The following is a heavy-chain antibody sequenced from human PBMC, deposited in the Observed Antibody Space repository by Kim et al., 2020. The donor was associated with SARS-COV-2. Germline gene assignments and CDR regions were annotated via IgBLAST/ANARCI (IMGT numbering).Heavy chain of an antibody. CDR2: IYYSGST. CDR3: ARWGATNFDY. J-gene: IGHJ4*02. Sequence: SETLSLTCTVSGGSVSSGSYYWSWIRQPPGKGLEWIGYIYYSGSTNYNPSLKSRVTISVDTSKNQFSLKLSSVTAADTAVYYCARWGATNFDYWGQGTLVTVSS. CDR1: GGSVSSGSYY. D-gene: IGHD1-26*01. V-gene: IGHV4-61*01.